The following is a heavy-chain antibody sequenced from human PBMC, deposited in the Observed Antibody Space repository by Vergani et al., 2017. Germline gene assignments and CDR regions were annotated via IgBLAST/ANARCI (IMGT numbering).Heavy chain of an antibody. CDR3: ARDLRLLYNRFDP. J-gene: IGHJ5*02. D-gene: IGHD1-14*01. CDR1: GFTFNQYG. Sequence: QVQLVESGGGVVQPGRSLRLYCAASGFTFNQYGMHWVRQAPGKGLEWVAVTRYDGNNKQYADSVKGRFTISRDNSKSTMYLQMNSLRDEDTGVYYCARDLRLLYNRFDPWGQGTLVTVSS. CDR2: TRYDGNNK. V-gene: IGHV3-33*01.